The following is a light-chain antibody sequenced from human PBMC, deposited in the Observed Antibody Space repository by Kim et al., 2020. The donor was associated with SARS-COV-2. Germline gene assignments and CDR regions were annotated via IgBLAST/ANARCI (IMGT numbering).Light chain of an antibody. J-gene: IGLJ1*01. CDR1: SSNIGAGYA. V-gene: IGLV1-40*01. Sequence: QSVTISCTGSSSNIGAGYAVHWYQQLPGTAPKLLIYDNTNRPSGVPDRFSGSKSGTSASLAITGLQAEDEADYYCQSYDSSLSGYVFGTGTKVTVL. CDR3: QSYDSSLSGYV. CDR2: DNT.